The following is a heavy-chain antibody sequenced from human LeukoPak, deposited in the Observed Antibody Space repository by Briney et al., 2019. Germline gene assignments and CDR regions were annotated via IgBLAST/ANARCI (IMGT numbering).Heavy chain of an antibody. CDR2: IYPGDSDT. CDR3: ASRGSYDSTVGFDF. D-gene: IGHD3-22*01. Sequence: GESLKISCEGSGYTFSNYWIGWVSRMPGKGLEWMGVIYPGDSDTRYSLSFQGQVTISADKSISTAYLQWSSLNASDTAMYYCASRGSYDSTVGFDFWGLGTLVTVSS. J-gene: IGHJ4*02. V-gene: IGHV5-51*01. CDR1: GYTFSNYW.